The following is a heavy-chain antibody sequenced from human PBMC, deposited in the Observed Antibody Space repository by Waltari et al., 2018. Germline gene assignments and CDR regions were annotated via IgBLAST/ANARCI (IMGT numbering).Heavy chain of an antibody. J-gene: IGHJ4*02. CDR3: ARGFDGWPFDY. D-gene: IGHD6-19*01. CDR1: GASFSGIDW. V-gene: IGHV4-4*02. CDR2: IHHSGST. Sequence: QVQLKESGPGLVKPSGTLSLACEVSGASFSGIDWGGWVRHPPGKGLEWIGEIHHSGSTKYNPSLKSRLLMSVDTSKSQISLTMKSVTAADTAVYYCARGFDGWPFDYWGQGTLVIVSS.